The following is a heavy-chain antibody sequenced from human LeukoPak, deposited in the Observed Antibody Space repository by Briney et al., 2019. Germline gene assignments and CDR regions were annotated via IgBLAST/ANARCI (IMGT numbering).Heavy chain of an antibody. J-gene: IGHJ4*02. CDR3: ARRRGYSGYDQYYFDH. CDR2: IYYSGST. D-gene: IGHD5-12*01. V-gene: IGHV4-39*01. Sequence: SETLSLTCTVSGGSISSSSYYWGWIRQPPGKGLEWIGSIYYSGSTYYNPSLKSRVTISVDTSKNQFSLELSSVTAADTAVYYCARRRGYSGYDQYYFDHWGQGTLVTVSS. CDR1: GGSISSSSYY.